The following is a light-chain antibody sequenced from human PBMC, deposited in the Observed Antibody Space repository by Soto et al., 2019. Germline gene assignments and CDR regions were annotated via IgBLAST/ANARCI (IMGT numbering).Light chain of an antibody. J-gene: IGKJ4*01. Sequence: ETVMTQTPATLSVSPGDRATLSCRASQSISTNLAWYQQKPGQAPRLLIYDASTWATGIPARFSGSGSGTEFTLTISSLLSEDFAVYSCQQYNNWPLSFGGGTKVESK. CDR3: QQYNNWPLS. CDR2: DAS. V-gene: IGKV3D-15*01. CDR1: QSISTN.